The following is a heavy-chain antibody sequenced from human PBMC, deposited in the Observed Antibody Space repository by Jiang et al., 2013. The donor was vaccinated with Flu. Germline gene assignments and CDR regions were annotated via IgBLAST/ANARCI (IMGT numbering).Heavy chain of an antibody. J-gene: IGHJ6*04. CDR3: ARFGDVGWELPPRSLLGMDV. Sequence: LEWMGIIYPGDSDTRYSPSFQGQVTISADKSISTAYLQWSSLKASDTAMYYCARFGDVGWELPPRSLLGMDVWGKGTTVTVSS. CDR2: IYPGDSDT. D-gene: IGHD1-26*01. V-gene: IGHV5-51*01.